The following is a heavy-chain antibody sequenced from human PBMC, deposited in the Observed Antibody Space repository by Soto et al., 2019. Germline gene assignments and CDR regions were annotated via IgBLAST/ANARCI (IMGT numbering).Heavy chain of an antibody. Sequence: SETLSLTCTVSGGSISSYXWXXXXQPPGKGLEWIGYIYYSGSTNYNPSLKGRVTISVDTSKNQFSLKLSSVTAADTXVYYXAXLLGSSYXYYYMDVWGKGTTVTVSS. CDR2: IYYSGST. D-gene: IGHD6-13*01. V-gene: IGHV4-59*08. CDR1: GGSISSYX. CDR3: AXLLGSSYXYYYMDV. J-gene: IGHJ6*03.